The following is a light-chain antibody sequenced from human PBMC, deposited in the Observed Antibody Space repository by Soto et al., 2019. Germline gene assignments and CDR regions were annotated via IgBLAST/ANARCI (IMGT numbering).Light chain of an antibody. V-gene: IGKV3-15*01. J-gene: IGKJ5*01. CDR2: GAS. Sequence: EIVMTQSPATLSVSPGEGATLSCRASQSVRNNLAWYQQKPGQAPRLLIYGASTRATGIPARFSGSGSGTDFTLTISCLQSEDFATYYCQQYYSYPITFGQGTRLEIK. CDR3: QQYYSYPIT. CDR1: QSVRNN.